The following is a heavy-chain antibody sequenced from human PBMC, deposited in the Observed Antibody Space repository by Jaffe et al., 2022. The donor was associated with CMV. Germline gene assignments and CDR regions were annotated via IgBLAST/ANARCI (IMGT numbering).Heavy chain of an antibody. V-gene: IGHV3-7*03. CDR3: ASPGYSSSWVPYSHPYDAFDI. D-gene: IGHD6-13*01. Sequence: EVQLVESGGGLVQPGGSLRLSCAASGFTFSSYWMSWVRQAPGKGLEWVANIKQDGSEKYYVDSVKGRFTISRDNAKNSLYLQMNSLRAEDTAVYYCASPGYSSSWVPYSHPYDAFDIWGQGTMVTVSS. CDR2: IKQDGSEK. CDR1: GFTFSSYW. J-gene: IGHJ3*02.